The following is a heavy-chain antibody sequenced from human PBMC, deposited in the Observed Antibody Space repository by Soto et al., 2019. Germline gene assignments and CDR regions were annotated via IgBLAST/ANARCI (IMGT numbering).Heavy chain of an antibody. Sequence: QITLKESGPTLVRPAQTLTLTCDFSGFSLSTYHMGVAWIRQPPGKALEWLALIYWDDDKRYSPSLKDRLAISKGTSSNQVVLTITNMDPGDTATYFCAPAGDYDLLTLDHWGPGTLVTVSS. D-gene: IGHD4-17*01. J-gene: IGHJ4*02. CDR3: APAGDYDLLTLDH. CDR2: IYWDDDK. CDR1: GFSLSTYHMG. V-gene: IGHV2-5*02.